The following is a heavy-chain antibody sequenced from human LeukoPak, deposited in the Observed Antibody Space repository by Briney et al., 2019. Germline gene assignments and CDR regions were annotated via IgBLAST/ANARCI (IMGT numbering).Heavy chain of an antibody. CDR2: IIPILGIA. J-gene: IGHJ3*02. CDR1: GGTFSSYA. V-gene: IGHV1-69*04. CDR3: SGGSCYSGLCDAFDI. Sequence: PMASVKVSCKASGGTFSSYAISWVRQAPGQGLEWMGRIIPILGIANYAQKFQGRVTITADKSTSTAYMELSSLRSEDTAVYYCSGGSCYSGLCDAFDIWGQGTMVTVSS. D-gene: IGHD2-15*01.